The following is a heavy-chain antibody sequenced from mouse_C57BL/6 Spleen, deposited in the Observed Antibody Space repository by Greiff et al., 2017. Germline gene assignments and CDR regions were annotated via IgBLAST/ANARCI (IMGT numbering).Heavy chain of an antibody. CDR1: GFTFSDYY. Sequence: EVKLMESEGGLVQPGSSMKLSCTASGFTFSDYYMAWVRQVPEKGLEWVANINYDGSSTYYLDSLKSRFIISRDNAKNILYLQMSSLKSEDTATYYCARGGYSMDYWGQGTSVTVSS. V-gene: IGHV5-16*01. CDR3: ARGGYSMDY. J-gene: IGHJ4*01. CDR2: INYDGSST. D-gene: IGHD3-1*01.